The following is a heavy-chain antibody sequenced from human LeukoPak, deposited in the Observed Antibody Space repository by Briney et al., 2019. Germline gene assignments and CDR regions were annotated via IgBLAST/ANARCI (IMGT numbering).Heavy chain of an antibody. D-gene: IGHD3-22*01. V-gene: IGHV3-30*02. Sequence: GGSLRLSCAASGFTFSSYGMHWVRQAPGKGLEWVAFIRYDGSNKYYADSVKSRFTISRDNSKNTLYLQMNSLRAEDTAVYYCARAHYDSSGYYVYLDYWGQGTLVTVSS. CDR2: IRYDGSNK. J-gene: IGHJ4*02. CDR1: GFTFSSYG. CDR3: ARAHYDSSGYYVYLDY.